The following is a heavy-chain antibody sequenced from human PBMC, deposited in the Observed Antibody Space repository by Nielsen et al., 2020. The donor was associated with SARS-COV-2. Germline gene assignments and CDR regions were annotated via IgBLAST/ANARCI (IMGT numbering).Heavy chain of an antibody. D-gene: IGHD3-10*01. CDR3: TRRNYGSGRTDDY. J-gene: IGHJ4*02. CDR2: IRSKAYGGTT. V-gene: IGHV3-49*04. CDR1: GFTFSNAW. Sequence: GESLKISCAASGFTFSNAWMSWVRQAPGKGLEWVGFIRSKAYGGTTDYAASVKGRFTISRDDSKSIAYLQMNSLKTEDTAVYYCTRRNYGSGRTDDYWGQGTLVTVSS.